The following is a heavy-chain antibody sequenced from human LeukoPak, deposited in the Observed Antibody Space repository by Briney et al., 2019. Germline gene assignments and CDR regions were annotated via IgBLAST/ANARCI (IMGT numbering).Heavy chain of an antibody. V-gene: IGHV4-59*01. Sequence: PSETLSLTCTVSGGSISSYYWSWIRQPPGKGLECIGYIYYSGSTNYNPSLKSRVTISVDTSKNQFSLKLSSVTAADTAVYYCARIYITGTTLWSSYYYYYMAVWGKGTTVTVSS. CDR1: GGSISSYY. CDR3: ARIYITGTTLWSSYYYYYMAV. D-gene: IGHD1-7*01. CDR2: IYYSGST. J-gene: IGHJ6*03.